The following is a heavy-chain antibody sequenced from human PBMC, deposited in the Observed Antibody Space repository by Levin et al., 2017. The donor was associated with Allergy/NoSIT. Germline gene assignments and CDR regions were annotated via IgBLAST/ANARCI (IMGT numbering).Heavy chain of an antibody. CDR3: AKGLGTSAY. Sequence: GESLKISCAASGFTFSSYGMHWVRQAPGKGLEWVAVISYDGSNKYYADSVKGRFTISRDNSKNTLYLQMNSLRAEDTAVYYCAKGLGTSAYWGQGTLVTVSS. V-gene: IGHV3-30*18. CDR2: ISYDGSNK. J-gene: IGHJ4*02. D-gene: IGHD7-27*01. CDR1: GFTFSSYG.